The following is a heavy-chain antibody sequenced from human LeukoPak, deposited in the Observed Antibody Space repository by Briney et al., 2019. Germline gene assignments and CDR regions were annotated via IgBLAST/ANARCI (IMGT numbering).Heavy chain of an antibody. CDR2: ISNNGGYT. Sequence: GGSLRLSCAASGVTLSSSAMSWVRQAPGKGREWVSAISNNGGYTYYADSVQGRFTISRDNSKSTLCLQMNSLRAEDTAVYYCAKQLGYCSDGSCYFPYWGQGTLVTVSS. D-gene: IGHD2-15*01. CDR1: GVTLSSSA. V-gene: IGHV3-23*01. J-gene: IGHJ4*02. CDR3: AKQLGYCSDGSCYFPY.